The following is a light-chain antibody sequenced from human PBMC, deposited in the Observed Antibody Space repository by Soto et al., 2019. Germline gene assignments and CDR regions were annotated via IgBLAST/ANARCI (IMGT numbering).Light chain of an antibody. Sequence: QSVLTQPASVSGSPGQSITISCTGTSSDVGSYNLVSWYQQHPGKAPKLMIYEGSKRPSGVSNRFSGSKSGNTASLTISGLQAEDEADYYCCSYAGSSTPWVFGGGTKLTFL. J-gene: IGLJ3*02. CDR2: EGS. V-gene: IGLV2-23*01. CDR1: SSDVGSYNL. CDR3: CSYAGSSTPWV.